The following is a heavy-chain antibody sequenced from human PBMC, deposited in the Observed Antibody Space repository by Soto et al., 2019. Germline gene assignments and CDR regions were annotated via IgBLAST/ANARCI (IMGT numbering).Heavy chain of an antibody. Sequence: ASVKVSCKTSGGSSSTYAISWVRQAPGQGLEWMGGIIPIFGTPNYALRFQGRVTITADESTSTAYMELRSLRFEDTAVYYCAREGVLQMRAFDYWGQGTLVTVSS. CDR1: GGSSSTYA. V-gene: IGHV1-69*13. CDR3: AREGVLQMRAFDY. CDR2: IIPIFGTP. J-gene: IGHJ4*02. D-gene: IGHD3-10*01.